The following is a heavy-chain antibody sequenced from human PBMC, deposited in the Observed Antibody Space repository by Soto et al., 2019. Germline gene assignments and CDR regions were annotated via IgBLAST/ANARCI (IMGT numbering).Heavy chain of an antibody. D-gene: IGHD6-13*01. CDR2: IYYSGST. CDR3: ARQGRYSSSWYRDWFDP. CDR1: GFTISSSSYY. V-gene: IGHV4-39*01. Sequence: SETLSLTCPFSGFTISSSSYYWGWIRQPPGKGLEWIGSIYYSGSTYYNPSLKSRVTIPVDTSKNQFSLKLSSVTAADTAVYYCARQGRYSSSWYRDWFDPWGQGTLVTVSS. J-gene: IGHJ5*02.